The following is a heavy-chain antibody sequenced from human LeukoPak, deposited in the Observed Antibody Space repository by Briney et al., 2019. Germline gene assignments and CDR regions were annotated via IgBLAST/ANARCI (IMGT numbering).Heavy chain of an antibody. Sequence: PGGSLRLSCAASGFTFSDYYMSWIRQAPGKGLEWISYISRGGSTTYYADSVKGRFTISRDNAMNSFFLQMNSLRAEDTAVYYCARLIGDRTIYDYWGQGTLVTVSS. J-gene: IGHJ4*02. CDR2: ISRGGSTT. CDR1: GFTFSDYY. D-gene: IGHD6-6*01. V-gene: IGHV3-11*04. CDR3: ARLIGDRTIYDY.